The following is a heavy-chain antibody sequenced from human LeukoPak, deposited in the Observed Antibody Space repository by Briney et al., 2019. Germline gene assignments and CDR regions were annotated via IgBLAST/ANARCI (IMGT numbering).Heavy chain of an antibody. V-gene: IGHV4-59*12. CDR2: IYYSGST. Sequence: SETLSLTCTVSGGSISSYYWSWIRQPPGKGLEWIGYIYYSGSTNYNPSLKSRVTISVDTSKNQFSLKLSSVTAADTAMYFCARSPRNDYFDSWGQGTLVTVSS. CDR1: GGSISSYY. CDR3: ARSPRNDYFDS. J-gene: IGHJ4*02.